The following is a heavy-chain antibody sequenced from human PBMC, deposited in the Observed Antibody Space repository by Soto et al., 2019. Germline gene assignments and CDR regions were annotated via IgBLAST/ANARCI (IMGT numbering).Heavy chain of an antibody. J-gene: IGHJ6*02. CDR1: GGTFSSYA. D-gene: IGHD2-2*01. CDR2: IIPIFGTA. CDR3: ARARDIVVVPAARLGYYYYYGMHV. V-gene: IGHV1-69*13. Sequence: SVKVSCKASGGTFSSYAISWVRQAPGQGLEWMGGIIPIFGTANYAQKFQGRVTITADESTSTAYMELSSLRSEDTAVYYCARARDIVVVPAARLGYYYYYGMHVWGQGTTVTVSS.